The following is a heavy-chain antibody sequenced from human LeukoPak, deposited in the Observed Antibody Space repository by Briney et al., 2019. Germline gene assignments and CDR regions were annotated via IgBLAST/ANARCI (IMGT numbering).Heavy chain of an antibody. J-gene: IGHJ5*02. Sequence: SGTLSLTCTVSGGSISSSSYYWGWIRQPPGKGLEWIGSIYYSGSTYYNPSLKSRVTMSLDTSKNQFSLKLSSVTAADTAVYYCARHGTLVMVRGPRKWFDPWGQGTLVTVSS. V-gene: IGHV4-39*01. CDR2: IYYSGST. CDR3: ARHGTLVMVRGPRKWFDP. CDR1: GGSISSSSYY. D-gene: IGHD3-10*01.